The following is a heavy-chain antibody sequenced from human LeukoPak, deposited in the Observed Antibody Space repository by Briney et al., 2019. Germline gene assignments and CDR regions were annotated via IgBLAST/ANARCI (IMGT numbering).Heavy chain of an antibody. D-gene: IGHD3-3*02. V-gene: IGHV3-20*04. Sequence: GGSLRLSCATSGFTFDDYGMNWVRQAPGKGLEWVSGINWNGDSTGYADSVRGRFTISRDNAKNSVYLQMISLRAEDTALYYCARASSYDVLETPAYWGQGTLVTVSS. CDR2: INWNGDST. J-gene: IGHJ4*02. CDR3: ARASSYDVLETPAY. CDR1: GFTFDDYG.